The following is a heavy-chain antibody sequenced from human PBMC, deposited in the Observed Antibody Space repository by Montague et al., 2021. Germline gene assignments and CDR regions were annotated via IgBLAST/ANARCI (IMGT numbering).Heavy chain of an antibody. CDR1: GLTISSWA. J-gene: IGHJ6*02. CDR3: ANFRQSVEMDV. D-gene: IGHD3-3*01. CDR2: INASGGKT. V-gene: IGHV3-23*01. Sequence: SLRLSFAASGLTISSWAMSWVRQAPGKGLECVSIINASGGKTHYADSVTGRFTISRDRSKNTLYLQMDSLRVEDTAVYYCANFRQSVEMDVWGQGTRVTVSS.